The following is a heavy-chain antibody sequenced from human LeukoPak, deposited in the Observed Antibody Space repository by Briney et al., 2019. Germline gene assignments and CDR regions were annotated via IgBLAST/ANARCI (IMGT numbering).Heavy chain of an antibody. Sequence: GGPLRLSCAASGFTFSNFWMHWVRQAPGKGLVWVSLIKTDGSSTSYADSVKGRFTISRDNAKHTLYLQMNSLRAEDTAVYYCVRGRATNYFDYWGQGSVVTVSS. CDR3: VRGRATNYFDY. CDR1: GFTFSNFW. V-gene: IGHV3-74*01. CDR2: IKTDGSST. J-gene: IGHJ4*02. D-gene: IGHD1-26*01.